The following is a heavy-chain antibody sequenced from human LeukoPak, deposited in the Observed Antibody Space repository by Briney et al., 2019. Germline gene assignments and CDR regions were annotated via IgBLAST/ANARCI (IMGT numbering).Heavy chain of an antibody. Sequence: SETLSLTCTVPSGSISSYYWSWIRQPPGKGLEWIGYVYYRGSANYNPSLKSRVTISVDTSKNQFSLKLSSVTAADTAVYYCARHGKLGQFDYWGQGTLVTVSS. CDR3: ARHGKLGQFDY. V-gene: IGHV4-59*08. CDR1: SGSISSYY. D-gene: IGHD3-10*01. CDR2: VYYRGSA. J-gene: IGHJ4*02.